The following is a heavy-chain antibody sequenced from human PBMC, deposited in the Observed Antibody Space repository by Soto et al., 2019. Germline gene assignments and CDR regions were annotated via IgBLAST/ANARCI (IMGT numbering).Heavy chain of an antibody. D-gene: IGHD3-9*01. CDR2: IWYDGSNK. CDR1: GFTFSSYG. V-gene: IGHV3-33*01. J-gene: IGHJ4*02. CDR3: ARASVGDILTGRSPSDY. Sequence: GGSLRLSCAASGFTFSSYGMHWVRQAPGKGLEWVAVIWYDGSNKYYADSVKGRFTISRDNSKNTLYLQMNSLRAEDTAVYYCARASVGDILTGRSPSDYWGQGTLVTVSS.